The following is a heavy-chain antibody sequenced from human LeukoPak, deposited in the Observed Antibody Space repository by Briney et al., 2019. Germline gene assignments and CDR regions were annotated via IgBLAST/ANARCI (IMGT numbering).Heavy chain of an antibody. CDR1: GYTFIDYY. CDR3: ARARYQLLSDNWFDP. CDR2: INPNSGGT. J-gene: IGHJ5*02. Sequence: ASVKVSCTASGYTFIDYYIHWVRQAPGQGLEWMGWINPNSGGTNYAQKFQGRVTMTRDTSISTAYMELSSLRSEDTAVYYCARARYQLLSDNWFDPWGQGTLVTVSS. V-gene: IGHV1-2*02. D-gene: IGHD2-2*01.